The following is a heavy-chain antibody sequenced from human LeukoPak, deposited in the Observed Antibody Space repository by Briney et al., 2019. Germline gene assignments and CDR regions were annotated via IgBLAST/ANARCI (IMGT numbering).Heavy chain of an antibody. Sequence: GGSLRLSCAASGFTFSSYAMNWVRQAPGKGLEWVSTISGGVEATYYADSVKGRFTMSRDNSKTTLYLQMNSLRAEDTAVCICAKYIGMNNYYGMDVWGQGTTVTVSS. V-gene: IGHV3-23*01. CDR2: ISGGVEAT. CDR3: AKYIGMNNYYGMDV. CDR1: GFTFSSYA. D-gene: IGHD1/OR15-1a*01. J-gene: IGHJ6*02.